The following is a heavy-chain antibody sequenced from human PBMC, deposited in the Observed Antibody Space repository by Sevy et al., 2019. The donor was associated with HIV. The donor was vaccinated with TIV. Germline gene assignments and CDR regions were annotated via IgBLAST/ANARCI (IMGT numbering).Heavy chain of an antibody. CDR2: ISSSSSTI. V-gene: IGHV3-48*01. Sequence: GGSLRLSCAASGFTFSSYSMNWVRQAPGKGLEWVSYISSSSSTIYYADSEKGRFTISRDNAKNSLYLQMNSLRAEDTAVYYCARVARRFLEWLLYDAFDIWGQGTMVTVSS. CDR1: GFTFSSYS. CDR3: ARVARRFLEWLLYDAFDI. D-gene: IGHD3-3*01. J-gene: IGHJ3*02.